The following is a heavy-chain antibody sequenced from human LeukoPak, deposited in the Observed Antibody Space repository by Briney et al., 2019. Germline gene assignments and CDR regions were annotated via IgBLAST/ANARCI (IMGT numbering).Heavy chain of an antibody. CDR2: IWYDGSNK. V-gene: IGHV3-33*01. CDR3: ARDTYSSGWYGLGYFDL. CDR1: GFTFSSYG. D-gene: IGHD6-19*01. J-gene: IGHJ2*01. Sequence: GGSLRLSCAASGFTFSSYGMHWVRQAPGKELEWVAVIWYDGSNKYYADSVKGRFTISRDNSKNTLYLQMNSLRAEDTAVYYCARDTYSSGWYGLGYFDLWGRGTLVTVSS.